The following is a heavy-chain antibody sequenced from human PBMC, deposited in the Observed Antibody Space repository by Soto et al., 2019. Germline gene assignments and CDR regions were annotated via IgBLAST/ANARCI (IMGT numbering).Heavy chain of an antibody. D-gene: IGHD2-15*01. Sequence: SVKVSCKASGGTFSSYTISWVRQAPGQGLEWMRRIIPILGIANYAQKFQGRVTITADKSTSTAYMELSSLRSEDTAVYYCARDPRDCSGGSCYHRWFDPWGKGTLVTVS. J-gene: IGHJ5*02. CDR3: ARDPRDCSGGSCYHRWFDP. V-gene: IGHV1-69*04. CDR2: IIPILGIA. CDR1: GGTFSSYT.